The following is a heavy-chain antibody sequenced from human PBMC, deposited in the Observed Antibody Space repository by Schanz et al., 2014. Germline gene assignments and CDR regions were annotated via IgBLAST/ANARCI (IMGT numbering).Heavy chain of an antibody. CDR2: IWYDGSNK. CDR1: GFTFSKYG. J-gene: IGHJ4*02. D-gene: IGHD2-15*01. Sequence: QVQLVESGGGVVQPGRSLRLSCAASGFTFSKYGMHWVRQAPGKGLEWVAVIWYDGSNKDYADSVKGRFTVSRDNSKNTLYLQMNSLRAEDTAVYYCARDLAGGGNDVWGQGTLVTVSS. V-gene: IGHV3-33*01. CDR3: ARDLAGGGNDV.